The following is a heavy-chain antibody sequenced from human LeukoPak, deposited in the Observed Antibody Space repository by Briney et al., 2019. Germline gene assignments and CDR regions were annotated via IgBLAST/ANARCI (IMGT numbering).Heavy chain of an antibody. J-gene: IGHJ4*02. Sequence: PSETLSPTCSVSNGSISSDYWSWIRQPPGKGLEWIGNVYYTEYTNYNPPFKSRVTISQDTSKNQFSLKLTSLTAADTAIYYCARDMRRHGESGYGFDYWGQGIRVTVSS. CDR1: NGSISSDY. CDR3: ARDMRRHGESGYGFDY. CDR2: VYYTEYT. V-gene: IGHV4-59*01. D-gene: IGHD5-12*01.